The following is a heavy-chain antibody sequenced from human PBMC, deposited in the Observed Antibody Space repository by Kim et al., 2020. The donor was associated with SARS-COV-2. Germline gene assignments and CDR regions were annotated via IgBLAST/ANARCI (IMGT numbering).Heavy chain of an antibody. CDR1: GFTFTIYR. Sequence: GGSLRLSCEASGFTFTIYRMHWVRQGPGKGLVWVSLINSDGSTNYADSVRGRFTISRDNAKNTVYLEMNSLRGEDTAVYYCTRDKDGLGIWGQGTKVTVSS. D-gene: IGHD4-17*01. V-gene: IGHV3-74*01. J-gene: IGHJ3*02. CDR2: INSDGST. CDR3: TRDKDGLGI.